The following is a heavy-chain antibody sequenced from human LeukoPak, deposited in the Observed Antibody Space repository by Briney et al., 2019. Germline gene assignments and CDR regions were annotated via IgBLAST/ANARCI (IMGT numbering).Heavy chain of an antibody. J-gene: IGHJ4*02. CDR1: GGSFSGYY. V-gene: IGHV4-34*01. CDR2: INHSGST. CDR3: VSLGCDGYSSGWYPCGNY. Sequence: SETLSLTCAVYGGSFSGYYWSWIRQPPGKGLEWIGEINHSGSTNYNPSLKSRVTISVDTSKNQFSLKLSSVTAADTAVYYCVSLGCDGYSSGWYPCGNYWGQGTLVTVSS. D-gene: IGHD6-19*01.